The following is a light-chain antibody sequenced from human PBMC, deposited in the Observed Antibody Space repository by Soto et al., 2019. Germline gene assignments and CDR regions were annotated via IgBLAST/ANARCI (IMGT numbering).Light chain of an antibody. CDR2: EVS. J-gene: IGLJ1*01. CDR3: SSYTSSSTPLV. CDR1: SSDVGGYNY. V-gene: IGLV2-14*01. Sequence: QSALTQPASGSGSPGQSITISCTGTSSDVGGYNYVSWYQQHPGKAPKLMIYEVSNRPSGVSNRFSGPKSGNTASLTISGLQAEDEADYYCSSYTSSSTPLVFGNGTKVTVL.